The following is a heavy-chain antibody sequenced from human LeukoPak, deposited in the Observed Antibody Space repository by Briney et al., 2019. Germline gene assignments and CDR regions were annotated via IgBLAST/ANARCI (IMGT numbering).Heavy chain of an antibody. Sequence: PGGSLRLSCAASGFTFSSYGMHLVRQAPGKGLEWVAVIWYDGSNKYYADSVKGRFTISRDNSKNTLYLQMNSLRAEDTAVYYCARDLMLGYSYGYYFDYWGQGTLVTVSS. V-gene: IGHV3-33*01. CDR2: IWYDGSNK. J-gene: IGHJ4*02. D-gene: IGHD5-18*01. CDR3: ARDLMLGYSYGYYFDY. CDR1: GFTFSSYG.